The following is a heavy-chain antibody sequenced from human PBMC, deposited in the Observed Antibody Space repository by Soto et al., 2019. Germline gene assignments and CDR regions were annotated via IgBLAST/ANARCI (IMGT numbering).Heavy chain of an antibody. CDR2: ISYDGSSK. V-gene: IGHV3-30-3*01. D-gene: IGHD6-19*01. CDR1: GFTFSSFS. J-gene: IGHJ4*02. Sequence: QVQLVESGGGVVQPGGSLRLSCVASGFTFSSFSLHWLRQAPGKGLEWLALISYDGSSKYSADSVKGRFTISRENSNNTLYLQLSSLRPDDTAVSYCARTTAVAGTPEFDYWGQGALVTVYS. CDR3: ARTTAVAGTPEFDY.